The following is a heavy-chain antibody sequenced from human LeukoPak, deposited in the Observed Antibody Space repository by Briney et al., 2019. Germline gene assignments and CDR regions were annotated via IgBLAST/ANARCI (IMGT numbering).Heavy chain of an antibody. J-gene: IGHJ4*02. CDR1: VCSISSSSYY. Sequence: PSETLSLTCTVSVCSISSSSYYWGWIRQPPGKGLEWIGSIYYSGSTYYNPSLKSRVTISVDTSKNQFSLKLSSVTAADTAVYYCAISFSGYDPLYFDYWGQGTLVTVSS. D-gene: IGHD5-12*01. CDR2: IYYSGST. CDR3: AISFSGYDPLYFDY. V-gene: IGHV4-39*01.